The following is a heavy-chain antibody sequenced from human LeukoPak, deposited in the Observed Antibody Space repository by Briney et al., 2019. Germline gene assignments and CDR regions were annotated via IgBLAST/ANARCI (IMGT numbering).Heavy chain of an antibody. CDR1: GFYFRDHW. Sequence: GGSLRLSCAASGFYFRDHWMDWVRQAPGKGLEWVGHIKTDGSETYYLDSLKGRISISRDNTNNAQYLQMNSLRVEDTAVYYCVKNDGWFHLAQWGQGTLVTVSS. V-gene: IGHV3-7*03. J-gene: IGHJ4*02. D-gene: IGHD6-19*01. CDR2: IKTDGSET. CDR3: VKNDGWFHLAQ.